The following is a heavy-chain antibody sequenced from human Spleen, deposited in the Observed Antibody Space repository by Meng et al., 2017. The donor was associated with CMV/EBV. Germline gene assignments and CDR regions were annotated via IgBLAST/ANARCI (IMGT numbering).Heavy chain of an antibody. J-gene: IGHJ4*02. CDR3: ARDRPFYGDFSLFDQ. D-gene: IGHD4-17*01. Sequence: GGSLRLSCAASGFTFSSYSMHWVRQAPGKGLEWVAVISYDGSYKYYADSVKGRFTISRDNSESTLYFQMNSLRPEDTAVYYCARDRPFYGDFSLFDQWGQGTLVTVSS. CDR2: ISYDGSYK. CDR1: GFTFSSYS. V-gene: IGHV3-30-3*01.